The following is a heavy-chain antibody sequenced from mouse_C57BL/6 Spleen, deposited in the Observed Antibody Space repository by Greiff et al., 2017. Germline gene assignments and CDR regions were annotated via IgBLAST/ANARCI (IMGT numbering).Heavy chain of an antibody. CDR3: ARSHYDSWFAY. CDR2: INPYNGDT. V-gene: IGHV1-20*01. D-gene: IGHD2-4*01. CDR1: GYSFTGYF. Sequence: EVQLQQSGPELVTPGDSVKISCKASGYSFTGYFMNWVMQSHGKSLAWIGRINPYNGDTFYNQKFQGKATLTVDKSSSTAHMERRSLTSEDSAVYYCARSHYDSWFAYWGQGTLVTVSA. J-gene: IGHJ3*01.